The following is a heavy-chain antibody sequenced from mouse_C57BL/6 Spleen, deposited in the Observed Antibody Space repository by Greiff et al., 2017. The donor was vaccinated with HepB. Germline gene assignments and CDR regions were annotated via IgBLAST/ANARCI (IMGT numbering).Heavy chain of an antibody. CDR1: GYTFTSYW. Sequence: VKLQQPGAELVMPGASVKLSCKASGYTFTSYWMHWVKQRPGQGLEWIGEIDPSDSYTNYNQKFKGKSTLTVDKSSSTAYMQLSSLTSEDSAVYYCARTGTEDYWGQGTTLTVSS. J-gene: IGHJ2*01. V-gene: IGHV1-69*01. D-gene: IGHD4-1*01. CDR2: IDPSDSYT. CDR3: ARTGTEDY.